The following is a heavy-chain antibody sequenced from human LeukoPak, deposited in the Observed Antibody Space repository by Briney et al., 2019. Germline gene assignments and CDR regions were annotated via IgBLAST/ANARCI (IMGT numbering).Heavy chain of an antibody. Sequence: ASVTVSCKVSGYTLTELSMHWVRQAPGKGLEWMGGFDPEDGETIYAQKFQGRVTMTEDTSTDTAYMELSSLRSEDTAVYYCATAGDSSSWYGFDYWGQGTLVTVSS. CDR3: ATAGDSSSWYGFDY. V-gene: IGHV1-24*01. D-gene: IGHD6-13*01. CDR2: FDPEDGET. CDR1: GYTLTELS. J-gene: IGHJ4*02.